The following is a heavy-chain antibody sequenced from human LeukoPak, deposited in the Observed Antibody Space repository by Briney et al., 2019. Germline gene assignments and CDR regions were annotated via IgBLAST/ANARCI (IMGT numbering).Heavy chain of an antibody. CDR1: GFTFSSYG. D-gene: IGHD2-15*01. V-gene: IGHV3-33*01. Sequence: GRSLRLSCAASGFTFSSYGMHWVRQAPGKGLEWVAVIWYDGSNKYYADSVKGRFTISRDNSKNTLYLQMNSLRAEDTAVYYCARGPLGYCSGGSCLELDYWGQGTLVTVSS. CDR2: IWYDGSNK. CDR3: ARGPLGYCSGGSCLELDY. J-gene: IGHJ4*02.